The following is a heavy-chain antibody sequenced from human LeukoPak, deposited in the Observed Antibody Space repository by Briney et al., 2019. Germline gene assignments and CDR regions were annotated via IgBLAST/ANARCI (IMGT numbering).Heavy chain of an antibody. D-gene: IGHD6-13*01. J-gene: IGHJ4*02. CDR2: IYTSGGT. Sequence: PSESLSLTCTVSGGSISSYYWSWIRQPAGKGLEWIGRIYTSGGTDYNPSLKSRVIMSVDTSKNHLSLKLTSVTAADTAVYYCAKGEYSSSLFDYWGQGTLVTVSS. V-gene: IGHV4-4*07. CDR3: AKGEYSSSLFDY. CDR1: GGSISSYY.